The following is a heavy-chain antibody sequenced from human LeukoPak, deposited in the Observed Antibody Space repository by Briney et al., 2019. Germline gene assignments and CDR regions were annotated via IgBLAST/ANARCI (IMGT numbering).Heavy chain of an antibody. CDR3: ARGLCSGGVCYQWDHYYYMDV. Sequence: GGSLRLSCAASGFTFSTYDMHWVRHATGRGLEWVSSVGTAGDTDYPASVRGRFTISRENAKNSLFLQMNSLGAGDTAVYYCARGLCSGGVCYQWDHYYYMDVWGKGTTVTVSS. D-gene: IGHD2-15*01. J-gene: IGHJ6*03. V-gene: IGHV3-13*01. CDR2: VGTAGDT. CDR1: GFTFSTYD.